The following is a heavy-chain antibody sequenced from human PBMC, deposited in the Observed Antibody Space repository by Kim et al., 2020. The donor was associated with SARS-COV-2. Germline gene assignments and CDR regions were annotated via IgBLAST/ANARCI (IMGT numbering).Heavy chain of an antibody. J-gene: IGHJ6*02. CDR1: GGSFSGYY. D-gene: IGHD3-22*01. Sequence: SETLSLTCAVYGGSFSGYYWSWIRQPPGKGLEWIGEINHSGSTNYNPSLKSRVTISVDTSKNQFSLKLSSVTAADTAVYYCARGSYYYDSSGYYYDDYYYYGMDVWGQGTTVTVSS. CDR3: ARGSYYYDSSGYYYDDYYYYGMDV. CDR2: INHSGST. V-gene: IGHV4-34*01.